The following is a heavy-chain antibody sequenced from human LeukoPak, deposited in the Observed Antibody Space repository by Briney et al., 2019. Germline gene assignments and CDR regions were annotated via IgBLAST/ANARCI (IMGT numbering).Heavy chain of an antibody. D-gene: IGHD2-21*01. Sequence: GGSLRLSCAASGSSFSGYALNWVRQAPGKGLKWVSAISGSGGTIFYADSVKGRFTISRDHSKNTLSLQMNSLRAEDTAVYYCAKVLGSRIAVSDPFDYWGQGTLVTVSS. CDR3: AKVLGSRIAVSDPFDY. CDR1: GSSFSGYA. V-gene: IGHV3-23*01. J-gene: IGHJ4*02. CDR2: ISGSGGTI.